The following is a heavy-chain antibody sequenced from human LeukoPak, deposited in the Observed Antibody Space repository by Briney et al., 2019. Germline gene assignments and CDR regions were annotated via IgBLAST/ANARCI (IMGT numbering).Heavy chain of an antibody. CDR1: GFTVSSNY. J-gene: IGHJ6*02. CDR3: ARGAPTQTAYGDYAITDYYYYGMDV. Sequence: GGSLRLSCAASGFTVSSNYMSWVRQAPGKGLEWVSVIYSGGSTYYADSVKGRFTISRDNSKNTLYLQMNSLRAEDTAVYYCARGAPTQTAYGDYAITDYYYYGMDVWGQGTTVTVSS. D-gene: IGHD4-17*01. V-gene: IGHV3-53*01. CDR2: IYSGGST.